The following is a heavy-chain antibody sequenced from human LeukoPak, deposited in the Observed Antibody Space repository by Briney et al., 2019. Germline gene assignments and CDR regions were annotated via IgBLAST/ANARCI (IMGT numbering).Heavy chain of an antibody. CDR2: IIPILGIA. J-gene: IGHJ5*02. V-gene: IGHV1-69*04. Sequence: SVKVSCKASGGTFSSYAISWVRQAPGQGLEWMGRIIPILGIANYAQKFQGRVTMTEDTSTDTAYMELSSLRSEDTAVYYCATVRGYDMNWFDPWGQGTLVTVSS. D-gene: IGHD5-12*01. CDR1: GGTFSSYA. CDR3: ATVRGYDMNWFDP.